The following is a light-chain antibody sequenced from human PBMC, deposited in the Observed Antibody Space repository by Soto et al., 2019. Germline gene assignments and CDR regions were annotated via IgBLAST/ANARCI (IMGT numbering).Light chain of an antibody. V-gene: IGKV3-20*01. CDR2: GAS. J-gene: IGKJ2*01. CDR3: QHYDDSPPRYT. Sequence: EIVLTQSPATLSLSPGERATLSCRASQSVSSSNLAWYQQKPGQAPRLVISGASSRAAGLPDRFSGSGSGTDCTLTISRLEPEDFAVYYCQHYDDSPPRYTFGQGTKLEIK. CDR1: QSVSSSN.